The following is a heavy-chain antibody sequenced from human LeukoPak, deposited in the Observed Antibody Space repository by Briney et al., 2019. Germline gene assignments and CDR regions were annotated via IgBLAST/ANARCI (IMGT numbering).Heavy chain of an antibody. J-gene: IGHJ4*02. V-gene: IGHV1-18*01. CDR3: ARVSSTFDY. D-gene: IGHD2-2*01. CDR2: ISANNGKT. Sequence: ASVKVSCKASGYSFSTYAITWVRQAPGQGLEWMAWISANNGKTNYAQKFQGRVTVTTESYTKTAYLELRSLRSDDTAVYYCARVSSTFDYWGQGTLVTVSS. CDR1: GYSFSTYA.